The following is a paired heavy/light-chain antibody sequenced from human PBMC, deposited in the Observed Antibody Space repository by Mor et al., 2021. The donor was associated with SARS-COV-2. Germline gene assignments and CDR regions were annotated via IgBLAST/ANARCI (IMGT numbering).Light chain of an antibody. J-gene: IGLJ1*01. CDR3: YSTDSSGNHRV. CDR1: ALPIKY. Sequence: SYALTQPPSVSVSPGQTARITCSGDALPIKYVYWYQQKSGQAPVLVIYEDNKRPSGIPERFSGSSSGTKATLTVTGAQVEDEGDYYCYSTDSSGNHRVFGTGTKVTVL. CDR2: EDN. V-gene: IGLV3-10*01.
Heavy chain of an antibody. CDR3: TTGQLPHEY. V-gene: IGHV3-15*04. CDR2: VESKADGGTA. D-gene: IGHD1-7*01. J-gene: IGHJ4*02. CDR1: GFPFTNAW. Sequence: EVQLVNSGGGLVKPGGSLRLSCAASGFPFTNAWMYWVRQAPGKGLEWVGHVESKADGGTADYAAPVKGRFTISRDDAQTTVYLQMNSLKTEDTAVYFCTTGQLPHEYWGQGTLVTVSS.